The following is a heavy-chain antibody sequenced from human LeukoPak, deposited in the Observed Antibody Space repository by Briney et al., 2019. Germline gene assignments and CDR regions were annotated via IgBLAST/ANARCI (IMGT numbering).Heavy chain of an antibody. J-gene: IGHJ4*02. CDR3: ARVSSGSGSYRTFLSY. D-gene: IGHD3-10*01. CDR2: IIPIFGTA. CDR1: GGTLSSYA. V-gene: IGHV1-69*05. Sequence: SVKVSCKASGGTLSSYAISWVRPAPGQGLEWMGWIIPIFGTANYAQKFQGRVTITTDESTSTAYVKLSSLRSEDTAVYYCARVSSGSGSYRTFLSYWGQGTLVTVSS.